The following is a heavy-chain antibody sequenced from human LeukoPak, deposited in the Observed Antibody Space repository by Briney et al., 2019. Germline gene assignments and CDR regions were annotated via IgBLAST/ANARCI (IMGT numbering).Heavy chain of an antibody. J-gene: IGHJ4*02. V-gene: IGHV3-66*01. CDR2: IYSGGST. Sequence: GGSLRLSCAASGFSVSSNYMSWVRQAPGKGLEWVPVIYSGGSTYYADSVKGRFTISRDNSKNTVYLQMNSLRAEDTAVYYCGRRNLGLYYFDYWGQGTLVTVSS. CDR3: GRRNLGLYYFDY. D-gene: IGHD1-14*01. CDR1: GFSVSSNY.